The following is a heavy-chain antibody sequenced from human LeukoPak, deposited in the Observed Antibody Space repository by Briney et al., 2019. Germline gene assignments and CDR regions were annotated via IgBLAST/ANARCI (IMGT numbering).Heavy chain of an antibody. Sequence: GGSLRPSCAASVFTFSSYWMSWVRQAPGKGLEWVANIKQDGSEKYYVDSVKGRFNISRDNAKNSLYLQMNSLRAEDTAVYYCARVRWKQRLPYDAFDIWGQGTMVTVSS. CDR2: IKQDGSEK. J-gene: IGHJ3*02. D-gene: IGHD6-19*01. CDR1: VFTFSSYW. CDR3: ARVRWKQRLPYDAFDI. V-gene: IGHV3-7*01.